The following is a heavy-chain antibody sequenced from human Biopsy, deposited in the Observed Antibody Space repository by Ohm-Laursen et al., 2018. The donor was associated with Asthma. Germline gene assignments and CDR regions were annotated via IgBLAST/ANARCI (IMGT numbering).Heavy chain of an antibody. CDR3: ARGQKSAGDRWFDP. D-gene: IGHD6-13*01. CDR1: GYTFIGCH. J-gene: IGHJ5*02. Sequence: ASVKVSCKASGYTFIGCHIHWMRQAPGQGLEWVGRINPNSGGTNYAQKFQGRVTMTRDTSISTAYMEVSRLRSDDTAVYYCARGQKSAGDRWFDPWGQGTLVTVAS. V-gene: IGHV1-2*06. CDR2: INPNSGGT.